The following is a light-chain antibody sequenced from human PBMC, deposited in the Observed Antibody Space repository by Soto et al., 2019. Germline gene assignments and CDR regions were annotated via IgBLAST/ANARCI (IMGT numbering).Light chain of an antibody. J-gene: IGLJ1*01. CDR1: GSDVGAYNL. Sequence: QCVLTRPASVAWSPVRSITISSAGTGSDVGAYNLVSWYQQHPGKAPKLIICEVNTRPPGISNRFSGSTSGDTASPTISGLQAEDEADYFCCSYAGTVAYVFGTGTKVTVL. CDR3: CSYAGTVAYV. CDR2: EVN. V-gene: IGLV2-23*02.